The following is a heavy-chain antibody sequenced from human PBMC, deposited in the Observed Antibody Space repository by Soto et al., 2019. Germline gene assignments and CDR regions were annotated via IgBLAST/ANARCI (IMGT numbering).Heavy chain of an antibody. CDR3: ARGGDPRSSYYYGMDV. V-gene: IGHV3-7*03. J-gene: IGHJ6*01. D-gene: IGHD2-21*02. CDR1: GFTFSSYW. Sequence: EVQLVESGGGLVQPGGSLRLSCAASGFTFSSYWMSWVRQAPGKGLEWVANIKQDGSEKYYVDSVKGRFTISRDNAKNSLYLQMNSLRAEDTAVYYCARGGDPRSSYYYGMDVWGQGTTVTVSS. CDR2: IKQDGSEK.